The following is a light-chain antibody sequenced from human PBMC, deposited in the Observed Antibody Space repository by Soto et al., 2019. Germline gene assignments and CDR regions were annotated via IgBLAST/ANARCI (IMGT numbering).Light chain of an antibody. Sequence: EIVLTQSPGILSLSPGERATLSCRASQTINLNYLAWYQQKPGQAPRLLIHGASSRATGIPDRFSGSGSGTDFTLTISRLEPEDFAVYYCQQYGSSPRTFGQGTKLEI. CDR1: QTINLNY. CDR3: QQYGSSPRT. J-gene: IGKJ2*01. V-gene: IGKV3-20*01. CDR2: GAS.